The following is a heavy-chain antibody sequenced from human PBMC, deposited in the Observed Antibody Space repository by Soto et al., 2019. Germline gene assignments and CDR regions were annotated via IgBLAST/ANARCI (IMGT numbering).Heavy chain of an antibody. V-gene: IGHV4-59*08. CDR3: ARHSRGNYYGSGYFDY. D-gene: IGHD3-10*01. CDR2: IYYSGST. J-gene: IGHJ4*02. Sequence: SATLSLTCTVSGGSISSYYWSWIRQPPGKGLEWIGYIYYSGSTNYNPSLKSRVTISVDTSKNQFSLKLSSVTAADTAVYYCARHSRGNYYGSGYFDYWGQGTLVTVSS. CDR1: GGSISSYY.